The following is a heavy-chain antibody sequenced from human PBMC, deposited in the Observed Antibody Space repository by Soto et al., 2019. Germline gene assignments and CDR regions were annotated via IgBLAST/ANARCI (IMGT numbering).Heavy chain of an antibody. J-gene: IGHJ5*02. Sequence: ASVKVSCKAAGYSFRTHGISWVRQAPGQGLEWMGWISTYDDKTNFPQKFQGRITMTTDTSTSTAYMELRSLRSDDTAVYFCARDLGYCNSSGCFRYWFDPWGQGTPVTVYS. CDR2: ISTYDDKT. CDR3: ARDLGYCNSSGCFRYWFDP. CDR1: GYSFRTHG. V-gene: IGHV1-18*01. D-gene: IGHD2-15*01.